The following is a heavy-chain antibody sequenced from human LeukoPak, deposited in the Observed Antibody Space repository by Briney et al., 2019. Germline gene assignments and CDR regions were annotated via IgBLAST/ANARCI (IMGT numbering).Heavy chain of an antibody. J-gene: IGHJ3*02. V-gene: IGHV3-30*02. Sequence: GGSLRLSCAASGFTFSNYGMHWVRQAPGKGLEWVAFIRYDGTNKYYADSVKGRFTISRDNSKNTLYLQMNSLRAEDTAVYYCAREPFPGPSYAFDIWGQGTMVTVSS. CDR3: AREPFPGPSYAFDI. CDR2: IRYDGTNK. D-gene: IGHD1-1*01. CDR1: GFTFSNYG.